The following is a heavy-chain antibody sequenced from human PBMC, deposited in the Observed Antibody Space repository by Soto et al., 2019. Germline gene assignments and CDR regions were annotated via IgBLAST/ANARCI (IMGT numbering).Heavy chain of an antibody. V-gene: IGHV1-69*01. CDR1: GGTFRNYA. D-gene: IGHD4-17*01. Sequence: QVQLVQSGAEVKKPGSSVKVSCQASGGTFRNYAFCWVRQAPGQGLEWMEEVIPIFGSTPYAQKIQGRVTITADESTNTDYMELSSLRSENTDLYYSARLDIQDNGGNHDSFDIWGQGTMVTVSA. J-gene: IGHJ3*02. CDR3: ARLDIQDNGGNHDSFDI. CDR2: VIPIFGST.